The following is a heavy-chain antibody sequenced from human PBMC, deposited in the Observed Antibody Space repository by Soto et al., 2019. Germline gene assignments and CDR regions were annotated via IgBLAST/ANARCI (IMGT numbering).Heavy chain of an antibody. J-gene: IGHJ2*01. Sequence: QVQLVQSGAEVKKPGASVKVSCQASGYTFTDFYMHWVRQAPGQGLEWMGWINPNSGGTNYAQKFQGRVTMTRDTSISTIYMELSRLRSDDTAVYYCARVRTSYCSGASCYNWYFDLWGRGTLVTVSS. CDR3: ARVRTSYCSGASCYNWYFDL. V-gene: IGHV1-2*02. D-gene: IGHD2-2*02. CDR2: INPNSGGT. CDR1: GYTFTDFY.